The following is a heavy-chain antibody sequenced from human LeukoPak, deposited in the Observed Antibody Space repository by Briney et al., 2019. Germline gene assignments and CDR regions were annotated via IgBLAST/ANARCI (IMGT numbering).Heavy chain of an antibody. D-gene: IGHD2-15*01. Sequence: SETLSLTCTVSGGSISRYHWSGIRQPPGKGLEWIGYIYYSGSTNYNPSLKSRVTISVDTSKNQFSLKLSSVTAADTAVYYCARAPGSRGNQGPSGIWGQGTMVTVSS. CDR1: GGSISRYH. CDR2: IYYSGST. V-gene: IGHV4-59*01. CDR3: ARAPGSRGNQGPSGI. J-gene: IGHJ3*02.